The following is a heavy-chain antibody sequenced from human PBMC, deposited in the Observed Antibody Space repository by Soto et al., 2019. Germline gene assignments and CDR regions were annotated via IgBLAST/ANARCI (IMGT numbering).Heavy chain of an antibody. CDR3: ARTPCGGDCYSVYYFDY. V-gene: IGHV1-69*01. D-gene: IGHD2-21*02. J-gene: IGHJ4*02. CDR2: IIPIFGTA. Sequence: QVQLVKSGAEVKKPGSSVKVSCKASGGTFSSYAISWVRQAPGQGLEWMGGIIPIFGTANYAQKFQGRVTITADESTSTAYMELSSLRSEDTAVYYCARTPCGGDCYSVYYFDYWGQGTLVTVSS. CDR1: GGTFSSYA.